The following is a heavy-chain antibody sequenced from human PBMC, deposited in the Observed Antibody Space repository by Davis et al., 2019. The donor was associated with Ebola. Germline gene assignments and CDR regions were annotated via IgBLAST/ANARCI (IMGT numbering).Heavy chain of an antibody. CDR2: INHSGST. Sequence: PSETLSLTCTVYGGSFSDYYWTWIRQSPGKGLQWIGRINHSGSTNYNPSLKSRVTISEDTSKNQFSLKLSSVTAADTAVYYCARGLTTAVTSGFDPWGQGTLVTVSS. CDR3: ARGLTTAVTSGFDP. V-gene: IGHV4-34*01. CDR1: GGSFSDYY. J-gene: IGHJ5*02. D-gene: IGHD4-11*01.